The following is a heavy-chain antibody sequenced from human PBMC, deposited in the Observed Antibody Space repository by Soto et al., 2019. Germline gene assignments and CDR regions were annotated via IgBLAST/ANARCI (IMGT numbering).Heavy chain of an antibody. CDR3: TTGPWLVNYYYYGMDV. CDR1: GFTFSNAW. D-gene: IGHD6-19*01. Sequence: EVQLVESGGGLVKPGGSLRLSCAASGFTFSNAWMNWVRQAPGKGLEWVGRIKSKTDGGTTDYAAPVKGRFTISRDDSKTTLYLQMNSLKTEDTAVYYCTTGPWLVNYYYYGMDVWGQGTTVTVSS. J-gene: IGHJ6*02. CDR2: IKSKTDGGTT. V-gene: IGHV3-15*07.